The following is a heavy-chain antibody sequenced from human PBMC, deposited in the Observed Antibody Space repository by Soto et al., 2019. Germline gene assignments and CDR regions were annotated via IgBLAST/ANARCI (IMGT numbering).Heavy chain of an antibody. CDR1: GVTFYYYA. CDR2: INWNSGSI. CDR3: VKDESINWYSGHFRH. J-gene: IGHJ1*01. D-gene: IGHD1-26*01. Sequence: GXSLRHSCAGSGVTFYYYAMHWVRQVPGKGLEWFSGINWNSGSIGYGDSVKGRFAISRDNAKNSLHLQMNSLSAEDTAFYYCVKDESINWYSGHFRHWGQGTLVTVSS. V-gene: IGHV3-9*01.